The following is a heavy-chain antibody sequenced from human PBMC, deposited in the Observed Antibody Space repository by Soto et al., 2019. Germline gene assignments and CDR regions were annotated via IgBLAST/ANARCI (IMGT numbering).Heavy chain of an antibody. CDR2: IYYSGST. CDR1: GGSISSYY. V-gene: IGHV4-59*08. CDR3: ARLGRTTMVRGASDAFDI. D-gene: IGHD3-10*01. Sequence: QVQLQESGPGLVKPSETLSLTCTVSGGSISSYYWSWIRQPPGKGLEWIGYIYYSGSTNYNPSLKSRVTISVDTSKNQFSLKLSSVTAADTAVYYCARLGRTTMVRGASDAFDIWGQGTMVTVSS. J-gene: IGHJ3*02.